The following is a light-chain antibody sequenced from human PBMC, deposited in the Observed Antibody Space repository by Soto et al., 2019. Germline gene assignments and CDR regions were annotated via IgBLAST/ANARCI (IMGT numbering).Light chain of an antibody. CDR1: QNINNY. CDR2: KAS. J-gene: IGKJ1*01. CDR3: QHYNSYSEA. Sequence: DILMTQSPSSLSASVGDRVTITCQASQNINNYLNWYQQKPGKAPKLLIYKASTLKSGVPSRFSGSGSGTEFTLTISSLQPDDFATYYCQHYNSYSEAFGQGTKVDIK. V-gene: IGKV1-5*03.